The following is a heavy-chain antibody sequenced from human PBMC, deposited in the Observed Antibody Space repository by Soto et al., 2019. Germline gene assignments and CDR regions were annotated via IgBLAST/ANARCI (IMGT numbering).Heavy chain of an antibody. D-gene: IGHD4-17*01. CDR1: GFTFSSYG. CDR3: ARDHYGDYAGASYFDY. CDR2: IWYDGSNK. Sequence: QVQLVESGGGVVQPGRSLRLSCAASGFTFSSYGMHWVRQAPGKGLDWVAVIWYDGSNKYYADSVKGRFTISRDNSKNTLYLQMNSLRAEDTAVYYCARDHYGDYAGASYFDYWGQGTLVTVSS. V-gene: IGHV3-33*01. J-gene: IGHJ4*02.